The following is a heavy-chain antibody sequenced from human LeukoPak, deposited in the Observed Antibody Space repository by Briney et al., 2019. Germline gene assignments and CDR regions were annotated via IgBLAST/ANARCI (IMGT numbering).Heavy chain of an antibody. D-gene: IGHD6-13*01. CDR1: GGSVSSGSYY. V-gene: IGHV4-61*01. CDR2: IYYSGST. CDR3: ARDLPGIAAAGDYFDY. J-gene: IGHJ4*02. Sequence: PSETLSLTCTVSGGSVSSGSYYWSWIRQPPGKGLEWIGYIYYSGSTYYNPSLKSRVTISVDTSKNQFSLKLSSVTAADTAVYYCARDLPGIAAAGDYFDYWGQGTLVTVSS.